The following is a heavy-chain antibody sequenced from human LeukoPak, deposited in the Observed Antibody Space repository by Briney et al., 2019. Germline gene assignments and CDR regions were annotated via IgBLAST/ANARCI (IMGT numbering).Heavy chain of an antibody. CDR2: IWYDGSNK. CDR3: ARAPGWQAYFDY. V-gene: IGHV3-33*01. D-gene: IGHD5-24*01. Sequence: GRSLRLSCAASGFTFSSYGMHWVRQAPGKGLEWVAVIWYDGSNKYYADFVKGRFTISRDNSKNTLYLQMNSLRAEDTAVYYCARAPGWQAYFDYWGQGTLVTVSS. J-gene: IGHJ4*02. CDR1: GFTFSSYG.